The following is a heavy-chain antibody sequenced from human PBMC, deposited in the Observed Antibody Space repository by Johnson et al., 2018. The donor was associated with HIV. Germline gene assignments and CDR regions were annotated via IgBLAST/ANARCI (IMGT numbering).Heavy chain of an antibody. V-gene: IGHV3-30*18. CDR2: ISYDGSNK. D-gene: IGHD6-13*01. Sequence: QVQLVESGGGVVQPGRSLRLSCAASGFTFSSYAMHWVRQAPGKGLEWVAVISYDGSNKYYADSVKGRFTISRDNSKNTLYLQMSSLRAEETAVYYCAKERGAWYISRWSPTDAFYMWGQATMVTVSS. CDR1: GFTFSSYA. J-gene: IGHJ3*02. CDR3: AKERGAWYISRWSPTDAFYM.